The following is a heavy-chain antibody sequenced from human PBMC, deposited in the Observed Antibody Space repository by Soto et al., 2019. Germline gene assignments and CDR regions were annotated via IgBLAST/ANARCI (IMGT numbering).Heavy chain of an antibody. D-gene: IGHD5-18*01. CDR3: ARGGGYSYGYAFDY. V-gene: IGHV4-34*01. J-gene: IGHJ4*02. CDR2: INHSGST. Sequence: PSETLSLTCAVYGGSFSGYYWSWIRQPPGKGLEWIGEINHSGSTNYNPSLKSRVTISVGTSKNQFSLKLSSVTAADTAVYYCARGGGYSYGYAFDYWGQGTLVTVSS. CDR1: GGSFSGYY.